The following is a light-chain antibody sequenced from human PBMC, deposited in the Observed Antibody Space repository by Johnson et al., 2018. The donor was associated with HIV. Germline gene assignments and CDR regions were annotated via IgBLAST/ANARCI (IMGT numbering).Light chain of an antibody. J-gene: IGLJ1*01. V-gene: IGLV1-51*01. Sequence: QSVLTQSPSVSAAPGQKVTISCSGSSSKIGNKYVSWYQQFPGTPPKVLIYDNSKRPSAIPDRFSGSTSGTSATLVITGLQTGDEADYHCATWDSSLSVYVFGTGTKLTGL. CDR3: ATWDSSLSVYV. CDR2: DNS. CDR1: SSKIGNKY.